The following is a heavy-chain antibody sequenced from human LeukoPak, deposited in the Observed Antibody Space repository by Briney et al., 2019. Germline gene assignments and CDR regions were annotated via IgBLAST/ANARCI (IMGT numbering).Heavy chain of an antibody. J-gene: IGHJ4*02. CDR2: IYYSGST. CDR3: AGERRTASFDY. V-gene: IGHV4-31*03. CDR1: GGSISSGGYY. D-gene: IGHD1-14*01. Sequence: SETLSLTCTVSGGSISSGGYYWSWIRQHPGKGLEWIGYIYYSGSTYYNPSLKSRVTISVDTSKNQFSLKLSSVTAADTAVYYCAGERRTASFDYWGQGTLVTVSS.